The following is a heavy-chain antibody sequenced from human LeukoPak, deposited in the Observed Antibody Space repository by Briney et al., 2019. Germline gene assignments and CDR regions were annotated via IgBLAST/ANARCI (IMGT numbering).Heavy chain of an antibody. CDR2: IWYDGGNK. CDR1: GFTFSTYA. CDR3: ASSIVAVATGIEY. V-gene: IGHV3-33*01. J-gene: IGHJ4*02. Sequence: GGSLRLSCAASGFTFSTYAMQWVRQAPGKGLEWVAVIWYDGGNKYYSDSVKGRFTISRDNSKNTLYLQMNSLRAEDTAVYYCASSIVAVATGIEYWGQGTLVTVSS. D-gene: IGHD6-6*01.